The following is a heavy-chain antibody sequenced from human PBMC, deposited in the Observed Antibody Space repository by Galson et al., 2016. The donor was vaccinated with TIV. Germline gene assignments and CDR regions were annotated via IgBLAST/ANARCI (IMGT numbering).Heavy chain of an antibody. CDR2: ISDSSGSI. Sequence: SLRLSCAGSGFTFSSYSMTWVRQAPGKGLEWVSYISDSSGSIYYEDSVKGRFTISRDNAKNSLYLQMNSLRVEDTAVYDCATDKERSGWYFGCDPWGQGTLVTVSS. CDR3: ATDKERSGWYFGCDP. CDR1: GFTFSSYS. D-gene: IGHD6-19*01. J-gene: IGHJ5*02. V-gene: IGHV3-48*04.